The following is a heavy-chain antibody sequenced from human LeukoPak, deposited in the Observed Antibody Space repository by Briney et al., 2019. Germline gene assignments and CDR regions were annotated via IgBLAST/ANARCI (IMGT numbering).Heavy chain of an antibody. D-gene: IGHD2-2*01. CDR1: RFTLSIYY. CDR2: IYSGGSA. CDR3: ARGLGYCTSTTCLLPFDY. J-gene: IGHJ4*02. V-gene: IGHV3-53*01. Sequence: RGSLRLSSAPSRFTLSIYYMTCGSDAPRKRLECVSVIYSGGSAYYADSVKGRFTVSRDNSKNTLYLQMNSLRADDTAMYYCARGLGYCTSTTCLLPFDYWGQGTLVSVSS.